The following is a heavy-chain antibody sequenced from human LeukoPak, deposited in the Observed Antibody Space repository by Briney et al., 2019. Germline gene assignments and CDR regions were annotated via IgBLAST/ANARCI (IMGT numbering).Heavy chain of an antibody. V-gene: IGHV4-34*01. CDR3: ARARLAARPGYSSGWPLNYYYYYYMDV. CDR1: GGSFSGYY. CDR2: INHSGST. D-gene: IGHD6-19*01. J-gene: IGHJ6*03. Sequence: PSETLSLTCAVYGGSFSGYYWSWIRQPPGKGLDWIGEINHSGSTNYNPSLKSRVTISVDTSKNQFSLKLSSVTAADTAVYYCARARLAARPGYSSGWPLNYYYYYYMDVWGKGTTVTVSS.